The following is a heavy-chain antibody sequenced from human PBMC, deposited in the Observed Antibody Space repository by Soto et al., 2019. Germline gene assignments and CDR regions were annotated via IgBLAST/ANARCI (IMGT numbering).Heavy chain of an antibody. CDR1: GFTFSSYA. CDR2: ISYDGSNK. D-gene: IGHD3-22*01. J-gene: IGHJ4*02. V-gene: IGHV3-30-3*01. Sequence: QVQLVESGGGVVQPGRSLRLSCAASGFTFSSYAMHWVRQAPGKGLEWVAVISYDGSNKYYADSVKGRFTISRDNSKNTLYLQMNSLRAEDTAVYYCVPGGPDYYDSSVGDYWGQGTLVTVSS. CDR3: VPGGPDYYDSSVGDY.